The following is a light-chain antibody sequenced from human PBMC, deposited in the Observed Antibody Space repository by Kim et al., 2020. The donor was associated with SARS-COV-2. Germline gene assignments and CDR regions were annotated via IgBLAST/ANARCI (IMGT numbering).Light chain of an antibody. J-gene: IGLJ3*02. CDR3: NSRDSSGNHLV. CDR1: SLRSYY. CDR2: GKN. V-gene: IGLV3-19*01. Sequence: ALGQEVRITCQGDSLRSYYASWYQQKPGQAPVLVIYGKNNRPSGIPDRFSGSSSGNTASLTITGAQAEDEADYYCNSRDSSGNHLVFGGGTKLTVL.